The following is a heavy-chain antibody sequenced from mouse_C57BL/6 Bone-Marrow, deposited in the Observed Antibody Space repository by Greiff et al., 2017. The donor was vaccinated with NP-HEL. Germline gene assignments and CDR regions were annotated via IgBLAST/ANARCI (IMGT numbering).Heavy chain of an antibody. D-gene: IGHD2-3*01. Sequence: EVKLVESGPGLAKPSQTLSLTCSVTGYSITSDYWNWIRKFPGNKLEYMGYISYSGSTYYNPSLKSRTSITRDTSKNQYYLQLNSVTTEDTATYYCARGQIYDGYPFDYWGQGTTLTVSS. CDR1: GYSITSDY. CDR3: ARGQIYDGYPFDY. J-gene: IGHJ2*01. CDR2: ISYSGST. V-gene: IGHV3-8*01.